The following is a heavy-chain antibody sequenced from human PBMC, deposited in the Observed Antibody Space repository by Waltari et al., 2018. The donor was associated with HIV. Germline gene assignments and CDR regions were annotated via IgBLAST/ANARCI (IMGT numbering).Heavy chain of an antibody. CDR1: GFPFSSYS. CDR3: ARGNSSGRWAFDI. D-gene: IGHD6-19*01. J-gene: IGHJ3*02. V-gene: IGHV3-48*04. CDR2: ISSSSSTI. Sequence: EVPLVESGGGLVQPGGSLSLSCAASGFPFSSYSMNRVRQPPGKGLEWVSYISSSSSTIYYADSVKGRFTISRDNAKNSLYLQMNSLRAEDTAVYYCARGNSSGRWAFDIWGRGTMVTVSS.